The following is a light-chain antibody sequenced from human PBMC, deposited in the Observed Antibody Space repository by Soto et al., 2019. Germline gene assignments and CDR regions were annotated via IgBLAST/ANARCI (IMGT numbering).Light chain of an antibody. CDR1: QSISSW. Sequence: DIQMTQSPSTLSASVGARVTITCRASQSISSWLAGYQQKPGRAPKLLIYKASILESGIPSRFSGSGSGKEFTLSVSSLQPVDFATYLCQQYDSYSFTLRERTKLGIK. V-gene: IGKV1-5*03. J-gene: IGKJ2*01. CDR2: KAS. CDR3: QQYDSYSFT.